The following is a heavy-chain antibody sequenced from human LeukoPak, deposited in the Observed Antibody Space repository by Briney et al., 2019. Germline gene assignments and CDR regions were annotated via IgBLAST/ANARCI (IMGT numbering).Heavy chain of an antibody. CDR3: ARGRAGIAAAGFDY. V-gene: IGHV3-30*04. Sequence: GGSLRLSCATSGFTSSMSSMHWVRLAPGKGLEWLAGISFDGANKFSGDSVKGRFSISRDNSKNTLYLQMNSLGLDDTAVYFCARGRAGIAAAGFDYWGQGTLVTVSS. CDR2: ISFDGANK. CDR1: GFTSSMSS. J-gene: IGHJ4*02. D-gene: IGHD6-13*01.